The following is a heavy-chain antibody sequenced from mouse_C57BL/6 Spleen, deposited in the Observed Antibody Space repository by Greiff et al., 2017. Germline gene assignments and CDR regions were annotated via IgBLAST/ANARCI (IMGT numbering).Heavy chain of an antibody. V-gene: IGHV5-4*03. Sequence: EVKLQESGGGLVKPGGSLKLSCAASGFTFSSYAMSWVRQTPEKRLEWVATIRGGGSYTYYPDNVKGRFTISRDNAKNNLYLQMSHLKSEDTAMYYCARLTTDYWGQGTTLTVSS. CDR3: ARLTTDY. D-gene: IGHD2-12*01. CDR1: GFTFSSYA. CDR2: IRGGGSYT. J-gene: IGHJ2*01.